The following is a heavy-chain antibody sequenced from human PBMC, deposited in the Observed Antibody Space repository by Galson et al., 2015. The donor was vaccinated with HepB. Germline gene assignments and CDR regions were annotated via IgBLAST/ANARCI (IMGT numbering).Heavy chain of an antibody. J-gene: IGHJ6*02. CDR2: ISYDGSNK. CDR1: GFTFSSYA. D-gene: IGHD6-6*01. CDR3: ARGFLLAIGRIAARMSWGMDV. Sequence: SLRLSCAASGFTFSSYAMHWVRQAPGKGLEWVAVISYDGSNKYYADSVKGRFTISRDNSKNTLYLQMNSLRAEDTAVYYCARGFLLAIGRIAARMSWGMDVWGQGTTVTVSS. V-gene: IGHV3-30-3*01.